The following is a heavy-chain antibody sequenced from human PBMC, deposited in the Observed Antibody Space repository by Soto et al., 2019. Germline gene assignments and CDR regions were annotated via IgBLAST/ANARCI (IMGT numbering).Heavy chain of an antibody. CDR3: AMAGDSGGSSNWFDP. Sequence: EVQLLESGGGLVQPGGSLRLSCAASGFTFSSYAMSWVRQAPGKGLEWVSAISGSGGSTYYADSVKGRFTISRDNSKNTLYLQMYSLRAEDTAVYYSAMAGDSGGSSNWFDPWGQGTLVTVSS. CDR1: GFTFSSYA. D-gene: IGHD2-15*01. J-gene: IGHJ5*02. CDR2: ISGSGGST. V-gene: IGHV3-23*01.